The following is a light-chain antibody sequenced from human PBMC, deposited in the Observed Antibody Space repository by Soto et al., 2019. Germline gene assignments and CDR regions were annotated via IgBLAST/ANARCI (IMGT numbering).Light chain of an antibody. V-gene: IGKV1-5*03. J-gene: IGKJ1*01. CDR1: QSIRSC. Sequence: DIQMTQSPSTLSASVGDRVNITCRASQSIRSCLAWYQQKPGKAPKLLIYNASSLETGVPARFSGSGSGTEFTLTISSLQPDDFAAYYCQQYNSYSGTFGQGTKVEIK. CDR3: QQYNSYSGT. CDR2: NAS.